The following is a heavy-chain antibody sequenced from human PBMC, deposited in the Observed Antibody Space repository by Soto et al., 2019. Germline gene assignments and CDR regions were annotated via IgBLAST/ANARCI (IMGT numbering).Heavy chain of an antibody. J-gene: IGHJ5*02. D-gene: IGHD3-10*01. V-gene: IGHV3-30-3*01. CDR2: ISYDGSNK. CDR3: ARGSGSYYGDRFDP. Sequence: QVQLVESGGGVVQPGRSLRLSCAASGFTFSSYAMHWVRHAPGKGLEWVAVISYDGSNKYYADSVKGRFTISRDNSKNTLYLQMNSLRAEDTAVYYCARGSGSYYGDRFDPWGQGTLVTVSS. CDR1: GFTFSSYA.